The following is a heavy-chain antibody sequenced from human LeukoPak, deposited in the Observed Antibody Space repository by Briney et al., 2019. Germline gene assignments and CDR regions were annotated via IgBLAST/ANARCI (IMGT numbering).Heavy chain of an antibody. J-gene: IGHJ4*02. CDR2: INPNSGGT. CDR1: GYTFTAYY. CDR3: ARTQQADY. Sequence: ASVKVSCKASGYTFTAYYMHWLRQAPGQGLEWMGRINPNSGGTNYAQKFQGRVTMTSDTSISTAYMELTRLRSDDTAVYYCARTQQADYWVQGTLVTVSS. D-gene: IGHD6-13*01. V-gene: IGHV1-2*06.